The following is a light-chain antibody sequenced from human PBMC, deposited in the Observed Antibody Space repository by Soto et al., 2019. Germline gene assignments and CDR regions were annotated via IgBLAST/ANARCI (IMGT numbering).Light chain of an antibody. CDR2: EGS. Sequence: QSVLTQPASVSGSPGQSITISCTGTSSDVGSYNLVSWYQQHPGKAPKLMIYEGSKRPSGVSNRFSGSKSGNMASLTISGLQAEDEADYYCCSYAGSHVVFGGGTKLTVL. V-gene: IGLV2-23*01. J-gene: IGLJ2*01. CDR3: CSYAGSHVV. CDR1: SSDVGSYNL.